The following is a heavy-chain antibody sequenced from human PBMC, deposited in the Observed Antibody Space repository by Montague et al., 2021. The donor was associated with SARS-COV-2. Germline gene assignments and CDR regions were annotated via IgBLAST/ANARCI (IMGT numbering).Heavy chain of an antibody. Sequence: SLRLSCAASGFAFNNFAMSWVRQAPGKGLEWVSSIFGSAAGTYYADSVKGRFTISRDNSKNTLYLQMNSLKAEDTAKYYCAKQPGAGAVVYWYFDLWGRGPVARVSP. CDR1: GFAFNNFA. J-gene: IGHJ2*01. V-gene: IGHV3-23*01. CDR3: AKQPGAGAVVYWYFDL. CDR2: IFGSAAGT. D-gene: IGHD6-19*01.